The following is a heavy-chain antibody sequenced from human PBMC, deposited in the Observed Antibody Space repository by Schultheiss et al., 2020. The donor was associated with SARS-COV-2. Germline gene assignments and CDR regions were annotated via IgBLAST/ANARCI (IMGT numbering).Heavy chain of an antibody. CDR3: AKEYRGKDGLAGFDY. J-gene: IGHJ4*02. CDR2: IIPIFGTA. V-gene: IGHV1-69*13. Sequence: SVKVSCKASGGTFSSYAISWVRQAPGQGLEWMGGIIPIFGTANYAQKFQGRVTITADESTSTAYMELSSLGSDDTAVYYCAKEYRGKDGLAGFDYWGQGTLVTVSS. D-gene: IGHD3-16*01. CDR1: GGTFSSYA.